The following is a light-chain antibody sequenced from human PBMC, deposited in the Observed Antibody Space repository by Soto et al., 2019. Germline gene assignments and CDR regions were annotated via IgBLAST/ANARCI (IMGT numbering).Light chain of an antibody. CDR2: DAV. Sequence: DIQMTQSPSSLSASVGDRVTITCRASQNIIVYLNWYQQKPGEAPKVLITDAVRLKSGVPTRFSGSGSGTDFTLTISSLQPEDFANYYCQQSYNVLPFTFGQGTQLEI. V-gene: IGKV1-39*01. CDR1: QNIIVY. J-gene: IGKJ5*01. CDR3: QQSYNVLPFT.